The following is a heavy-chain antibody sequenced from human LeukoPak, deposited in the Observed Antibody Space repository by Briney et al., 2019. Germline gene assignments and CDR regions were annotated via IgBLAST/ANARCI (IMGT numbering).Heavy chain of an antibody. D-gene: IGHD3-22*01. CDR1: GGSISSSSYY. V-gene: IGHV4-39*01. CDR3: AVYYYDSSGYYTLFDY. J-gene: IGHJ4*02. Sequence: SETLSLTCTVSGGSISSSSYYWGWIRRPPGKGLEWIGSIYYSGSTYYNPSLKSRVTISVDTSKNQFSLKLSSVTAADTAVYYCAVYYYDSSGYYTLFDYWGQGTLVTVSS. CDR2: IYYSGST.